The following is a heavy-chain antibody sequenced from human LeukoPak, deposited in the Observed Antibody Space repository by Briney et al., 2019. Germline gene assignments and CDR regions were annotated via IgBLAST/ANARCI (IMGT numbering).Heavy chain of an antibody. D-gene: IGHD1-26*01. J-gene: IGHJ4*02. Sequence: QPGGSLRLSCGASGFTFSSYAMHWVRQAPGNGLEYVSAISSNGGSTYYANSVKGRFTISRDNSKNTLYLQMGSLRAEDMAVYYCARLGVGSYFHPFDYWGQGTLVTVSS. CDR2: ISSNGGST. V-gene: IGHV3-64*01. CDR3: ARLGVGSYFHPFDY. CDR1: GFTFSSYA.